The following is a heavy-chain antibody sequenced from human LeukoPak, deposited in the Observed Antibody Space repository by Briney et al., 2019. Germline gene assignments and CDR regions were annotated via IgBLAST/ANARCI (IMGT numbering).Heavy chain of an antibody. J-gene: IGHJ5*02. CDR2: IRSKAYGGTT. V-gene: IGHV3-49*04. Sequence: PGGSLRLSCTASGFTFGDYAMSWVRQAPGKGLEWVGFIRSKAYGGTTEYAASVKGRFTISRDDSKSIAYLQMNSLKTEDTAVYYCTRVMAVAGTGVRWFDPWGQGTLVTVSS. D-gene: IGHD6-19*01. CDR1: GFTFGDYA. CDR3: TRVMAVAGTGVRWFDP.